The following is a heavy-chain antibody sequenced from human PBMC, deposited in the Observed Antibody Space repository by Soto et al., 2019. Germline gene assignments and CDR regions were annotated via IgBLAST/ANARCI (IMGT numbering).Heavy chain of an antibody. CDR2: TYYRSKWYY. J-gene: IGHJ4*02. V-gene: IGHV6-1*01. CDR1: GDSVSTNSAA. D-gene: IGHD2-15*01. CDR3: ARDPNTGGCFRVDY. Sequence: PSQTLSRTCAISGDSVSTNSAAWNWIRQCPSRGLEWLGRTYYRSKWYYDYAVSVKSRIIIHPDTSKNKFSLQMIAVTHEYTAVYYCARDPNTGGCFRVDYGGKGTLVGVS.